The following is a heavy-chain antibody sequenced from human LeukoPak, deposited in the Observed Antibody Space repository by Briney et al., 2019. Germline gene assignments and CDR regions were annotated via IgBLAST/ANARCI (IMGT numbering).Heavy chain of an antibody. Sequence: PSETLSLTCTVSGGSITGYYWSWIRQPPGKGLEWIGYIYHSGTTAYDPSLKSRATISVDTSKNQFSLRLNSVTAADTAVYYCSGLTDDGTNWFDPWGLGTLVTVSS. CDR1: GGSITGYY. V-gene: IGHV4-59*01. J-gene: IGHJ5*02. CDR3: SGLTDDGTNWFDP. D-gene: IGHD2-21*02. CDR2: IYHSGTT.